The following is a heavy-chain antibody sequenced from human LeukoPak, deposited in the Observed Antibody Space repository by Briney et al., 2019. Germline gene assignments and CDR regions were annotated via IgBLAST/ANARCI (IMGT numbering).Heavy chain of an antibody. CDR3: ARDIRSGWLDH. CDR1: GFSFRNHG. V-gene: IGHV3-33*01. J-gene: IGHJ4*02. Sequence: GRSLRLSCAPSGFSFRNHGVHWVRQAPGKGLEWVAVIWYDGSDKYYAECVQGRFTISRDNSKHTLYLQMTSQRAEDTSVYYCARDIRSGWLDHWGQGTPVTVSS. D-gene: IGHD6-19*01. CDR2: IWYDGSDK.